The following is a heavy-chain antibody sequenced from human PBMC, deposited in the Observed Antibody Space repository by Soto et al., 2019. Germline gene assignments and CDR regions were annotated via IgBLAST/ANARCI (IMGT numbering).Heavy chain of an antibody. V-gene: IGHV4-59*01. D-gene: IGHD2-2*02. CDR3: ARVGYCSSTSCYTAFDY. Sequence: QVQLQESGPGLVKPSETLSLTCTVSGGSISSYYWSWIRQPPGKGLEWIGYIYYSGSTNYNPSLKSRVPISLDTSKNQFSLKLRAVTAAATAVDYCARVGYCSSTSCYTAFDYWGQGTLVTVSS. CDR2: IYYSGST. J-gene: IGHJ4*02. CDR1: GGSISSYY.